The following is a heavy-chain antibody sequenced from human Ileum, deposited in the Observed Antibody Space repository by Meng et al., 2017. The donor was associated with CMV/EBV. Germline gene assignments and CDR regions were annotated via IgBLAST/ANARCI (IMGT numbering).Heavy chain of an antibody. CDR3: SISPNQDPGP. V-gene: IGHV4-4*02. J-gene: IGHJ5*02. D-gene: IGHD1-14*01. Sequence: QVQLRESGPGLVKPSGTRSLTCPVSGAYINSDIWWSWASQPPGKGLEWIGEIYQTGNTNYNPSLNSRVTISMDKSTNQFSLTLRSVTAAETAFYFCSISPNQDPGPWGQGTLVTVSS. CDR1: GAYINSDIW. CDR2: IYQTGNT.